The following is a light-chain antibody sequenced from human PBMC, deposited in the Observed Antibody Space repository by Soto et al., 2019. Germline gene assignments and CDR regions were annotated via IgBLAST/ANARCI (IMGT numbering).Light chain of an antibody. J-gene: IGKJ1*01. CDR1: QSISID. CDR2: DAS. V-gene: IGKV3-11*01. CDR3: QQRGNWPRTWA. Sequence: EIVLTQSPVTLSLSPGEGATLSCKASQSISIDLAWYQQKPGQVPRLLIYDASSRATGIPGRFTGSGSGTDFPLTISSLEAEDFAVYYCQQRGNWPRTWAFGQGTKVEV.